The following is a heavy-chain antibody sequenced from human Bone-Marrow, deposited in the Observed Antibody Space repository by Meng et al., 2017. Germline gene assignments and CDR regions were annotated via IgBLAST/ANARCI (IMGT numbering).Heavy chain of an antibody. CDR2: INHSGST. CDR3: ARGPTTMAHDFDY. V-gene: IGHV4-34*01. J-gene: IGHJ4*02. Sequence: VQLLQWGVGLLKPSETLSLTCVVSGGSFSDYYWSWIRQPPGKGLEWIGEINHSGSTNYNPSLESRATISVDTSQNNLSLKLSSVTAADSAVYYCARGPTTMAHDFDYWGQGTLVTVSS. CDR1: GGSFSDYY. D-gene: IGHD4-11*01.